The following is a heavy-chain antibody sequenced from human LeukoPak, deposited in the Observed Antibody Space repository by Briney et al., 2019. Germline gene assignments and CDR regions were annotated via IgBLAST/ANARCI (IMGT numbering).Heavy chain of an antibody. CDR2: ISGSGGSS. Sequence: GGSLRLSCAASGFTFSSYALSWVRQAPGKGLEWVSAISGSGGSSYYADSVKGRFTISRDNSKNTLYLQMDSLRAEDTAVYYCAKVRRPSYGDFDYWGQGTLVTVSS. D-gene: IGHD4-17*01. J-gene: IGHJ4*02. CDR3: AKVRRPSYGDFDY. CDR1: GFTFSSYA. V-gene: IGHV3-23*01.